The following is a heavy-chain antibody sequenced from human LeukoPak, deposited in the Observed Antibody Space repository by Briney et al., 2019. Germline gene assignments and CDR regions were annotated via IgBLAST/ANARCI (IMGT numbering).Heavy chain of an antibody. V-gene: IGHV4-30-4*01. Sequence: SETLSLTCTVSGGSISSGDYYWSWIRQPPGKGLEWIGYIYYSGSTYYNPSLKSRVTISVDTSKNQFSLKLSSVTAADTAVYYCARGLLWFGEPDAFDIWGQGTMVTVSS. CDR1: GGSISSGDYY. CDR3: ARGLLWFGEPDAFDI. J-gene: IGHJ3*02. CDR2: IYYSGST. D-gene: IGHD3-10*01.